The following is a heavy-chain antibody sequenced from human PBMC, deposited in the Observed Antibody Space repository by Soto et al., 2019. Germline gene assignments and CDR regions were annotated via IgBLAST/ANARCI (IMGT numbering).Heavy chain of an antibody. CDR3: ARGKKRGYSYGTHDAFDI. D-gene: IGHD5-18*01. CDR2: INHSGST. J-gene: IGHJ3*02. CDR1: GGSFSGYY. Sequence: ASETLSLTCAVYGGSFSGYYWSWIRQPPGKGLEWIGEINHSGSTNYNPSLKSRVTISVDTSKNQFSLKLSSVTAADTAVYYCARGKKRGYSYGTHDAFDIWGQGTMVT. V-gene: IGHV4-34*01.